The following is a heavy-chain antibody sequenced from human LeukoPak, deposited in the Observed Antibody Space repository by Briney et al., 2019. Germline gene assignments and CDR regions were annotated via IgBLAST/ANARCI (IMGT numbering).Heavy chain of an antibody. J-gene: IGHJ4*02. Sequence: GGSLRLSCAASGFTFSSSSMNWVRQAPGKGLEWVSSISSSSSYIYYADSVKGRFTISRDNAKNSLYLQMNSLRAEDTAVYYCARVGAVMVRGVPSYFDYWSQGTLVTVSS. CDR2: ISSSSSYI. D-gene: IGHD3-10*01. CDR3: ARVGAVMVRGVPSYFDY. CDR1: GFTFSSSS. V-gene: IGHV3-21*01.